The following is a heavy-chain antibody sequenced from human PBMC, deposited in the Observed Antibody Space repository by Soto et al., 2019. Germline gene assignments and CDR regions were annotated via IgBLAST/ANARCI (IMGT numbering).Heavy chain of an antibody. CDR1: GFTFSSYG. Sequence: QVQLVESGGGVVQPGRSLRLSCAASGFTFSSYGMHWVRQAPGKGLEWVAVISYDGSNKYYADSVKGRFTISRDNSKNTLYLQMNSLRAEDTAVYYCAKVGAVAGTNNYGMDVWGQGTTVTVSS. D-gene: IGHD6-19*01. J-gene: IGHJ6*02. V-gene: IGHV3-30*18. CDR3: AKVGAVAGTNNYGMDV. CDR2: ISYDGSNK.